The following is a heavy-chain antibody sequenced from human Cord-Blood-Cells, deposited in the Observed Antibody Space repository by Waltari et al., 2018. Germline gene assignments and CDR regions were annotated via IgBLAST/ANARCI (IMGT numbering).Heavy chain of an antibody. D-gene: IGHD5-12*01. CDR3: ARSREGYNFDY. Sequence: QVQLVQSGAEVKKPGASVKVSCKASGYTFTSYYMHWVRQAPGQGLEWMGIINPRGGRTSYAQKCQCRGTMTRETSTSTVYMELSSLRSEDTAVYYCARSREGYNFDYWGQGTLVTVSS. V-gene: IGHV1-46*01. CDR1: GYTFTSYY. J-gene: IGHJ4*02. CDR2: INPRGGRT.